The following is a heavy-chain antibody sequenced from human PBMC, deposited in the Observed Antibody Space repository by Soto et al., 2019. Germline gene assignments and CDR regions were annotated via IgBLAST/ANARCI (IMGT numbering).Heavy chain of an antibody. CDR3: ARDSPLTSARAFDI. CDR2: IYSGGST. CDR1: GFTVSSNY. Sequence: GGSLRLSCAASGFTVSSNYMSWVRQAPGKGLEWVSVIYSGGSTYYADSVKGRFTISRDSSKNTVYLQINSLGGEDTAVYYCARDSPLTSARAFDIWGQGTVVTVSS. J-gene: IGHJ3*02. V-gene: IGHV3-53*01.